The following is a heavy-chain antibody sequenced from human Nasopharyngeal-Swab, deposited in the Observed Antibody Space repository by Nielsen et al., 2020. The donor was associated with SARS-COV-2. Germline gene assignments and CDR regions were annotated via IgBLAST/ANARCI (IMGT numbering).Heavy chain of an antibody. Sequence: GRSLRLSYAASGFTFSGSGVHWIRQAPGKGLEWVGQIRSRDNFDAPAYAASIQGRFTISRDDSKNTAYLQMNSLKTEDTAVYYCSGGNYTLYYWGQGTLVTVSS. CDR1: GFTFSGSG. J-gene: IGHJ4*02. CDR3: SGGNYTLYY. V-gene: IGHV3-73*01. CDR2: IRSRDNFDAP. D-gene: IGHD5-24*01.